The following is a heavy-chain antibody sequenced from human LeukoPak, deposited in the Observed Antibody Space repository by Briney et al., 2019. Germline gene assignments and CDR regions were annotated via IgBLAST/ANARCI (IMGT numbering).Heavy chain of an antibody. CDR1: GFSFSDYE. V-gene: IGHV3-48*03. CDR3: SKLAVASADS. D-gene: IGHD6-19*01. Sequence: PGGSLRLSCAAPGFSFSDYEMNWVRQSPAKGPEWVSNISPNGGTKYYAGSVKGRFTISRDNAKNSLYLQMNSLRAEDTGVYFCSKLAVASADSWGQGTLVTVSS. CDR2: ISPNGGTK. J-gene: IGHJ4*02.